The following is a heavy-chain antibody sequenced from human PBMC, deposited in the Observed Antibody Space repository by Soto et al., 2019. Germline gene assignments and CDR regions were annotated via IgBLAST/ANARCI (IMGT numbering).Heavy chain of an antibody. V-gene: IGHV1-3*01. Sequence: ASVKVSCKASGGTFSSYAICWVRQAPGQGLEWMGGIYAVNGTTKYSQKFQGRVTITRDTSASTAYMVLISLRYEGTAVYYCKRRMCSIVYWGQ. CDR3: KRRMCSIVY. D-gene: IGHD6-6*01. CDR1: GGTFSSYA. J-gene: IGHJ4*01. CDR2: IYAVNGTT.